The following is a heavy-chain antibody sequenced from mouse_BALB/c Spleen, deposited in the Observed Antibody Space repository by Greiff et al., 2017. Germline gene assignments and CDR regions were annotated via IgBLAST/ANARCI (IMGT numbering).Heavy chain of an antibody. J-gene: IGHJ2*01. Sequence: EVKLVESGGGLVKPGGSLKLSCAASGFTFSSYAMSWVRQTPEKRLEWVASISSGGSTYYPDSVKGRFTISRDNARNILYLQMSSLRSEDTAMYYCAIWDYDVSYDYVDYWGQGTTLTVSS. V-gene: IGHV5-6-5*01. CDR2: ISSGGST. CDR1: GFTFSSYA. D-gene: IGHD1-1*01. CDR3: AIWDYDVSYDYVDY.